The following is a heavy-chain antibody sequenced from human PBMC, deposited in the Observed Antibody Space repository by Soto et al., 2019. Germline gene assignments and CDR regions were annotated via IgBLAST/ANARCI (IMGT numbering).Heavy chain of an antibody. CDR1: GGSFGSYA. Sequence: SVKVCCKASGGSFGSYAITWVRRAPGQGLEWLGGIIPILNSPAYAQKFQARVVITADEITNTAYMELNSLRFDDTAVYYCAREAPYCTSATCPKFYDMDVWGQGTTVTVSS. D-gene: IGHD2-2*01. J-gene: IGHJ6*02. V-gene: IGHV1-69*13. CDR2: IIPILNSP. CDR3: AREAPYCTSATCPKFYDMDV.